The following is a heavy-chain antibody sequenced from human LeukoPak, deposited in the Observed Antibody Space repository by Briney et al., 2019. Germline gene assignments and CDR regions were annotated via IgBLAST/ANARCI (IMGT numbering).Heavy chain of an antibody. J-gene: IGHJ6*03. CDR2: INGLNDNR. CDR1: GYTFTAHT. Sequence: GASVKVSCKASGYTFTAHTIHWVRQAPGQRLEWMGWINGLNDNRKYSQKFQGRVTITKDTSANTAYIELSSLRSEDTAIYYCARGTGYCSSTSCYPHYYYMDVWGKGTTVTVSS. V-gene: IGHV1-3*01. D-gene: IGHD2-2*01. CDR3: ARGTGYCSSTSCYPHYYYMDV.